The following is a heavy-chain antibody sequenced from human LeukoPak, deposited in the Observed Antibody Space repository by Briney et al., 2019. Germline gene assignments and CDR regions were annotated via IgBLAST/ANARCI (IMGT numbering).Heavy chain of an antibody. CDR3: ATLTVRGVINI. CDR2: IQSKTDGGTT. V-gene: IGHV3-15*01. D-gene: IGHD3-10*01. Sequence: GGSLRLSCAASGFTFSNTWMNWVRQATGKGLEWVGRIQSKTDGGTTEYAAPVKGRFTISRDDSKTTLYLQMNSLKTEDTAVYYCATLTVRGVINIWGQGTLVTLSS. J-gene: IGHJ4*02. CDR1: GFTFSNTW.